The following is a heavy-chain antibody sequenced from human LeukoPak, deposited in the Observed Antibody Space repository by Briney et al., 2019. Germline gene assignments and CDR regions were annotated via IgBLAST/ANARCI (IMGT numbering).Heavy chain of an antibody. CDR1: GFTFSSYS. Sequence: GGSLRLSCAASGFTFSSYSMNWVRQAPGKGLEWVSSISSSSSYIYYADSVKGRFTITRDNAKNSLYLQMNRLRTEDTAVYYCARDYGDSKRFSYYGMDVWGQGTTVIVSS. J-gene: IGHJ6*02. CDR3: ARDYGDSKRFSYYGMDV. V-gene: IGHV3-21*01. D-gene: IGHD4-17*01. CDR2: ISSSSSYI.